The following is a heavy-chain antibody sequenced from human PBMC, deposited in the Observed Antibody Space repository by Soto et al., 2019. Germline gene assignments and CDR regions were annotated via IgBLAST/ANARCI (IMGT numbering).Heavy chain of an antibody. CDR3: AKGLRVYYYYGMDV. CDR1: GFTFSKFG. J-gene: IGHJ6*02. CDR2: ISYDGSNK. Sequence: QLVESGGGVVQPGTSLRLSCVGSGFTFSKFGVHWVRQAPGKGLEWVAVISYDGSNKYYADSVKGRFTISRDNSKTTLSLEMHSLRRDDSAVYYCAKGLRVYYYYGMDVWGQGTTVTVSS. V-gene: IGHV3-30*04.